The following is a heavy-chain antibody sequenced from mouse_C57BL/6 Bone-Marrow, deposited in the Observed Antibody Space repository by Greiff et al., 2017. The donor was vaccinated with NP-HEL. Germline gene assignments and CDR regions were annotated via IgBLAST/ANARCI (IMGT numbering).Heavy chain of an antibody. V-gene: IGHV1-81*01. Sequence: QVQLKQSGAELARPGASVKLSCKASGYTFTSYGISWVKQRTGQGLEWIGEIYPRSGNTYYNEKFKGKATLTADKSSSTAYMELRSLTSEDSAVYFCARVGNDGSSYEAMDYWGQGTSVTVSS. D-gene: IGHD1-1*01. CDR3: ARVGNDGSSYEAMDY. CDR1: GYTFTSYG. J-gene: IGHJ4*01. CDR2: IYPRSGNT.